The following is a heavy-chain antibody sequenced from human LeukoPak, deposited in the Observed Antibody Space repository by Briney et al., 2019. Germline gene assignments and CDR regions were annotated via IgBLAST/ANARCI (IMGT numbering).Heavy chain of an antibody. D-gene: IGHD3-10*01. Sequence: GGSLRLSCAASGFTFDDYTMHWVRQAPGKGLEWVSVIYSGGSTYYAGSVKGRFTISRDNSKNTLYLQMNSLRAEDTAVYYCARAPENSGSYYSSGYWGQGTLVTVSS. CDR2: IYSGGST. V-gene: IGHV3-53*01. CDR3: ARAPENSGSYYSSGY. J-gene: IGHJ4*02. CDR1: GFTFDDYT.